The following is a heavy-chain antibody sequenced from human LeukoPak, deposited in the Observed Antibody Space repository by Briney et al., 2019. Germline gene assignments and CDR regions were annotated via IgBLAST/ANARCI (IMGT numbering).Heavy chain of an antibody. D-gene: IGHD6-13*01. CDR2: ISGSGGST. Sequence: HPGGSLRLSCAASGFTFSSYAMSWVRQAPGKGLEWVSAISGSGGSTYYADSVKGRFTISRDNSKNTLYLQMNSLRAEDTAVYYCAKKPEDSIAAAPEFDYWGQGTLVTVSS. CDR1: GFTFSSYA. CDR3: AKKPEDSIAAAPEFDY. J-gene: IGHJ4*02. V-gene: IGHV3-23*01.